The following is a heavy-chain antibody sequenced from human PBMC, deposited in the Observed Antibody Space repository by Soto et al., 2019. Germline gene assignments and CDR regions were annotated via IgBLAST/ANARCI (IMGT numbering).Heavy chain of an antibody. CDR3: ARGGVYSTSSLPRFYYYAMDV. CDR2: IKQDGSEK. Sequence: EVQLVESGGGLVQPGGSLRLSCADSGISFSDYWMTWVRQALGKGLEWVANIKQDGSEKSYVDSVEGRFTISRDNAKNSLYLQMDSLRVGDTAVYYCARGGVYSTSSLPRFYYYAMDVWGQGTTVTVSS. CDR1: GISFSDYW. J-gene: IGHJ6*02. D-gene: IGHD6-6*01. V-gene: IGHV3-7*01.